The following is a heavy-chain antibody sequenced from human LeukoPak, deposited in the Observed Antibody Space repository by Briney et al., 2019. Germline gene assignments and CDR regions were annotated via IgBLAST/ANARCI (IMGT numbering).Heavy chain of an antibody. Sequence: PGGSLRLSCAPSGFTFRSYAMHWVRQAPGKGLEWGANIKQDGSETTYADSVRGRFTIFRDNARDSVYLQMNSLRAEDSATYYCVREGFYFFDFWGQGPLVTVSS. V-gene: IGHV3-7*01. CDR3: VREGFYFFDF. CDR2: IKQDGSET. J-gene: IGHJ4*01. CDR1: GFTFRSYA.